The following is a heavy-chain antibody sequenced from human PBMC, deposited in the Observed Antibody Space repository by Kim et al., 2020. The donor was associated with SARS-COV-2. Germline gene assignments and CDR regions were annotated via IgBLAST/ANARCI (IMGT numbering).Heavy chain of an antibody. V-gene: IGHV3-15*01. CDR3: TTDGGSGSYYFDY. J-gene: IGHJ4*02. Sequence: YAAPVKGRFTISRDDSKNTLYLQMNSLKTEDTALYYCTTDGGSGSYYFDYWGQGTLVTVSS. D-gene: IGHD3-10*01.